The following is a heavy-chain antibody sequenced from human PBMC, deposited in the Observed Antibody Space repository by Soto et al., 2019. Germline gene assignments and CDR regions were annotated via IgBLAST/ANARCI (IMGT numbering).Heavy chain of an antibody. Sequence: GGALRLSCAASGSTLSSYAMSWVRQAPGTGLEWVAAISGSGTSTYYADSVKGRFTISKDNSKNTLYLQMNSLRAEDTAVYYCAKDRYSSSRIFDYWGQGTLATVSS. D-gene: IGHD6-19*01. J-gene: IGHJ4*02. V-gene: IGHV3-23*01. CDR2: ISGSGTST. CDR1: GSTLSSYA. CDR3: AKDRYSSSRIFDY.